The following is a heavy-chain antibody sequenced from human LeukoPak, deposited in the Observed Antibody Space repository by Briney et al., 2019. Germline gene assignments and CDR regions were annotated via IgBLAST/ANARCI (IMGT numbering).Heavy chain of an antibody. CDR3: AKALLWPGERPGYYYYYMDV. J-gene: IGHJ6*03. D-gene: IGHD3-10*01. V-gene: IGHV3-7*03. CDR1: GGSISSSSYY. CDR2: IKQDGSEK. Sequence: ASETLSLTCTVSGGSISSSSYYWGWIRQPPGKGLEWAANIKQDGSEKYYVDSVKGRFTISRDNSKNTLYLQMDSLRAEDTAVYYCAKALLWPGERPGYYYYYMDVWGKGTTVTVSS.